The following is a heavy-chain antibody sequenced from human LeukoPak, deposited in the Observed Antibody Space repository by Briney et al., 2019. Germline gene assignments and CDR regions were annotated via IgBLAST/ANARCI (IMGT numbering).Heavy chain of an antibody. CDR1: GFSVSSSY. D-gene: IGHD1-1*01. V-gene: IGHV3-53*01. CDR3: SADNTWIDY. Sequence: GGSLRLSCAASGFSVSSSYMTWVRQAPGKGLEWVSVIYTDGRTDYADSVKGRFTVSRDSSENTLYLQMNSLRTVDTAVYYCSADNTWIDYWDQGALVTVSS. J-gene: IGHJ4*02. CDR2: IYTDGRT.